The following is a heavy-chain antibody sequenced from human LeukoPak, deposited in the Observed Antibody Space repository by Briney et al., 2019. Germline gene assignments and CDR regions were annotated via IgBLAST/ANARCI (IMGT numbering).Heavy chain of an antibody. CDR3: ARAPGPYGDFDY. CDR1: GYTFTSYD. Sequence: ASVKVSCKASGYTFTSYDINWVRQATGQGLEWMGWTNPNSGNTGYAQKFQGRVTMTRNTSISTAYMELSSLRSEDTAVYYCARAPGPYGDFDYWGQGTLVTVSS. CDR2: TNPNSGNT. V-gene: IGHV1-8*01. J-gene: IGHJ4*02. D-gene: IGHD4-17*01.